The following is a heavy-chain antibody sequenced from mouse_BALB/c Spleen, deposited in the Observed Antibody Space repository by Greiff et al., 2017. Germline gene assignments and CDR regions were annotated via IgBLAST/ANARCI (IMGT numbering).Heavy chain of an antibody. CDR3: AGVRGSMDY. CDR2: IDPSDSYT. V-gene: IGHV1-69*02. CDR1: GYTFTSYW. J-gene: IGHJ4*01. Sequence: QVQLKQPGAELVKPGASVKLSCKASGYTFTSYWMHWVKQRPGQGLEWIGEIDPSDSYTNYNQKFKGKATLTVDKSSSTAYMQLSSLTSEDSAVYYCAGVRGSMDYWGQGTSVTVSS.